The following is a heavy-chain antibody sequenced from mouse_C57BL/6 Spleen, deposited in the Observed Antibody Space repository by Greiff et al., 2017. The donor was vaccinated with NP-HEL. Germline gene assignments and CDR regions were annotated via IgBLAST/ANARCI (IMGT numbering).Heavy chain of an antibody. CDR2: IDPETGGT. J-gene: IGHJ3*01. CDR1: GYTFTDYE. CDR3: TRVAYAWFAY. Sequence: VKLMESGAELVRPGASVTLSCKASGYTFTDYEMHWVKQTPVHGLEWIGAIDPETGGTAYNQKFKGKAILTADKSSSTAYMELRSLTSEDSAVYYCTRVAYAWFAYWGQGTLVTVSA. V-gene: IGHV1-15*01. D-gene: IGHD1-1*01.